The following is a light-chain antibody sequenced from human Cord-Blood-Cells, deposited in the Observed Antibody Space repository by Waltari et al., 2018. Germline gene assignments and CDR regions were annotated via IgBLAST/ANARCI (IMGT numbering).Light chain of an antibody. Sequence: ELVMTQSPAPLPVSPGERATTSCRASQGVSSNLAWYQQKPGQAPRLLIYGASTSATGSPAKFSGSGSGTEFTLTISSLQSEDFAVYYCQQYNNWPWTFGQGTKVEIK. CDR2: GAS. CDR3: QQYNNWPWT. V-gene: IGKV3-15*01. J-gene: IGKJ1*01. CDR1: QGVSSN.